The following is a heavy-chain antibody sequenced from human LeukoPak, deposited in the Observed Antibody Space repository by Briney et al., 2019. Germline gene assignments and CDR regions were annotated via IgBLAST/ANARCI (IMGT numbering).Heavy chain of an antibody. CDR2: ISYDGSNK. CDR3: AKGISGYDLGGY. CDR1: GFTFSRYG. J-gene: IGHJ4*02. D-gene: IGHD5-12*01. Sequence: GGSLRLSCAASGFTFSRYGMHWVRQAPGKGLEWVTAISYDGSNKYYADSVKGRFTISRDSSKNTLYLQMNSLRGEDTAVYYCAKGISGYDLGGYWGQGTLVTVSS. V-gene: IGHV3-30*04.